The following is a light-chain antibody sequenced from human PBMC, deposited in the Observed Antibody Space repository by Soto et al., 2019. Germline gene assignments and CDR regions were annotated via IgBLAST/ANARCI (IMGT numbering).Light chain of an antibody. Sequence: EIVMTQSASTLSVSPGERATLSCRASQSVSSNLAWYQQKPGQAPRLLIYGASTRATGIPARFSGRGSGTEFTLTISSLQSEDFAVYYCQQYGSSRTFGQGTKVDIK. V-gene: IGKV3-15*01. J-gene: IGKJ1*01. CDR2: GAS. CDR3: QQYGSSRT. CDR1: QSVSSN.